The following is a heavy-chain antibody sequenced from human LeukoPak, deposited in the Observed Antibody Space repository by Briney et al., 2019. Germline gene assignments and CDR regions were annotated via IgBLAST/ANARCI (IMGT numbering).Heavy chain of an antibody. CDR3: AKASIGSGSHYFDY. J-gene: IGHJ4*02. CDR1: GFTFSSYG. D-gene: IGHD3-10*01. V-gene: IGHV3-23*01. Sequence: PGGSLRLSCAASGFTFSSYGMSWVRQAPGKGLEWVSAISGSGGSTYYADSVKGRFTISRDNSKNTLYLQMNSLRAEDTAVYYCAKASIGSGSHYFDYWGQGTLVTVSS. CDR2: ISGSGGST.